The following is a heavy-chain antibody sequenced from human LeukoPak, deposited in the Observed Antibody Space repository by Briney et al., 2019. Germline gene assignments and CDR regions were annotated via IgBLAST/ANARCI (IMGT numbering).Heavy chain of an antibody. CDR2: INPNSGGT. J-gene: IGHJ5*02. CDR1: GYTFTAYY. CDR3: ARGFGGDP. Sequence: ASVKVSCRASGYTFTAYYLHWVRQAPGQGLEWMGWINPNSGGTNYAQSFQGRVSMTRDTSISTAYMELSRLTSDDTALYYCARGFGGDPWGQGTLVTVPS. D-gene: IGHD4-23*01. V-gene: IGHV1-2*02.